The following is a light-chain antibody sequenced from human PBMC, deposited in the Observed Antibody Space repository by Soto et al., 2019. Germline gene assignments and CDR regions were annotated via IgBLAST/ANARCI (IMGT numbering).Light chain of an antibody. CDR3: QQYDNLPIT. J-gene: IGKJ5*01. CDR2: AAS. V-gene: IGKV1-33*01. CDR1: QSISSY. Sequence: DIQMTQSPSSLSASVGDRVTITCRASQSISSYLNWYQQKPGKAPKLLIYAASSLETGVPSRFSGSGSGTDFTFTISSLHPEDIATYYCQQYDNLPITFGQGTRLEIK.